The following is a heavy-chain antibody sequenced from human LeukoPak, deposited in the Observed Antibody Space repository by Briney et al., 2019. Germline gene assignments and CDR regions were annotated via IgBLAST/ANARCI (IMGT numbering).Heavy chain of an antibody. CDR2: ITGSGGST. CDR3: ARDERLLSFLK. V-gene: IGHV3-23*01. CDR1: GFTFSSYW. Sequence: GGSLRLSCATSGFTFSSYWMSWVRQAPGKGLEWVSGITGSGGSTYYADSVKGRFTISRDNSKNTLYLQMNSLRAEDTAIYYCARDERLLSFLKWGQGTLVTVSS. J-gene: IGHJ4*02. D-gene: IGHD3-3*01.